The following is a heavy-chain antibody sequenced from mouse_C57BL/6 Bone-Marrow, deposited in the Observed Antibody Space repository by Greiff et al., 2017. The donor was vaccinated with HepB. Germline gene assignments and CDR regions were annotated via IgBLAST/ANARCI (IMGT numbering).Heavy chain of an antibody. Sequence: EVMLVESGGDLVKPGGSLKLSCAASGFTFSSYGMSWVRQTPDKRLEWVATISSGGSYTYYPDSVKGRFTISRDNAKNTLYLQMSSLKSEDTAMYYCARQETTLYGSSSYFDYWGQGTTLTVSS. D-gene: IGHD1-1*01. CDR1: GFTFSSYG. CDR3: ARQETTLYGSSSYFDY. V-gene: IGHV5-6*01. CDR2: ISSGGSYT. J-gene: IGHJ2*01.